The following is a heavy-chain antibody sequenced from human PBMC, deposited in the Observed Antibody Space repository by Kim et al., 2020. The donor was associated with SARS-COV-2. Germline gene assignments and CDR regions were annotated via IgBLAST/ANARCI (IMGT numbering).Heavy chain of an antibody. CDR3: ARDFPSVVAATGDY. V-gene: IGHV3-21*01. D-gene: IGHD2-15*01. Sequence: GGSLRLSCAASGFTFSSYSMNWVRQAPGKGLEWVSSISSSSSYIYYADSVKGRFTISRDNAKNSLYLQMNSLRAEDTAVYYCARDFPSVVAATGDYWGQGTLVTVSS. CDR1: GFTFSSYS. J-gene: IGHJ4*02. CDR2: ISSSSSYI.